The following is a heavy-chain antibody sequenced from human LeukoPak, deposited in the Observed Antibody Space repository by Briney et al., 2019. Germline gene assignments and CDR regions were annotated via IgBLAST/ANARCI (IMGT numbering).Heavy chain of an antibody. J-gene: IGHJ4*02. D-gene: IGHD6-13*01. Sequence: PSETLSLTCTVSGGSISSSSYYWGWIRQPPGKGLEWIGSIYYSGSTYYNPSLKSRVTISVDTSKNQFSLKLSSVTAADTAVYYCARKQLGSYFDYWGQGTLVTVSS. CDR3: ARKQLGSYFDY. CDR2: IYYSGST. CDR1: GGSISSSSYY. V-gene: IGHV4-39*07.